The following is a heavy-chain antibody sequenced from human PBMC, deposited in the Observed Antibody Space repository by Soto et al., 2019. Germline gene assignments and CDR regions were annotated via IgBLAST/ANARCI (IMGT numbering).Heavy chain of an antibody. V-gene: IGHV3-23*01. CDR1: GFTFSSFA. CDR2: IGSRGDST. D-gene: IGHD6-19*01. CDR3: AKDLIYGYNSGRPFDS. Sequence: EVQLLESGGGLVQPGGSLRLSCAASGFTFSSFAMSWVRQAPGKGLEWVSAIGSRGDSTYYADSVKGRFTISRDNSMNTLYLQMNSLRAEYTAVYYCAKDLIYGYNSGRPFDSWGQGTLVTVSS. J-gene: IGHJ4*02.